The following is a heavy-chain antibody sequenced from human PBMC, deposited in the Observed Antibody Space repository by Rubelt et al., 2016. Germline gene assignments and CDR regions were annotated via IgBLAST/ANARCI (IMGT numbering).Heavy chain of an antibody. CDR3: AGGKEGLGVTMMDY. D-gene: IGHD3-22*01. V-gene: IGHV4-34*01. CDR2: INHSGST. CDR1: GGSFSGYY. Sequence: QVQLQQWGAGLLKPSETLSLTCAVYGGSFSGYYWSWIRQPPGKGLEWIEEINHSGSTNYNPSLKSRVTDAVDTSKTQFCLKLSSVTAADTAVYYCAGGKEGLGVTMMDYWGQGTLVTVSS. J-gene: IGHJ4*02.